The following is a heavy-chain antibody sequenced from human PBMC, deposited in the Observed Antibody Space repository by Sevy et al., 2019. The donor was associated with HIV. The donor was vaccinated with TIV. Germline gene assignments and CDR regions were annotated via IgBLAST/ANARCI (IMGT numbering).Heavy chain of an antibody. V-gene: IGHV4-59*02. CDR3: ARIPDISGWPFDI. D-gene: IGHD6-19*01. CDR2: IHDNGRT. Sequence: SETLSLTCTVSGGSVNNYYWTWIRRSPGKGLEWIAYIHDNGRTKYNPSLKSRVSISVDMSKNQFSLKLTSVTAADTAVYYCARIPDISGWPFDIWGQGALVTVSS. J-gene: IGHJ4*02. CDR1: GGSVNNYY.